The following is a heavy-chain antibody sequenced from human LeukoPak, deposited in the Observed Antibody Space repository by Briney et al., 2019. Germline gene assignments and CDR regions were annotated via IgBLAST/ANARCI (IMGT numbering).Heavy chain of an antibody. J-gene: IGHJ4*02. D-gene: IGHD2-15*01. CDR3: VRHRGCGGGSCYVDY. Sequence: SETLPLTCTVSTGSISSNIYYWGWIRQPPGKGLEWIGNIYHSGGTYYKPSLKSRVTVSVDTSKNQFSLRLSSVTAADTAVYYCVRHRGCGGGSCYVDYWGQGTLVTVSS. V-gene: IGHV4-39*01. CDR1: TGSISSNIYY. CDR2: IYHSGGT.